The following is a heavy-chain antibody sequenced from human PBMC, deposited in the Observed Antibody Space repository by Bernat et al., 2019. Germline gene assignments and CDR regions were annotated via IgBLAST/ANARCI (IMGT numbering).Heavy chain of an antibody. CDR1: GYTFTSYY. D-gene: IGHD4-17*01. Sequence: QVQLVQSGAEVKKPGASVKVSCKASGYTFTSYYMYWVRQAPGQGLEWMGIINPSGGSTSYAQKFQGRVTMTRDTSTSTVYMELSSLRSEDTAVYYCARGALTTVTTRPYQAFDIWGQGTMVTVSS. CDR2: INPSGGST. J-gene: IGHJ3*02. V-gene: IGHV1-46*03. CDR3: ARGALTTVTTRPYQAFDI.